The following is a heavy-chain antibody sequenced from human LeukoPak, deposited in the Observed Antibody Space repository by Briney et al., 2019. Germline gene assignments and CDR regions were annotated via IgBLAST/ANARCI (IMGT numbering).Heavy chain of an antibody. CDR3: ARAYCSGGNCYSKSNFDS. CDR2: INPDSGGT. D-gene: IGHD2-15*01. Sequence: ASVKVSCKASGYTFTAYYMHWVRQAPGQGLEWMGWINPDSGGTNYAQKFQGRVTITRATSITTAYMELSRLRSDDTAVYYCARAYCSGGNCYSKSNFDSWGQGTLVTVSS. V-gene: IGHV1-2*02. J-gene: IGHJ4*02. CDR1: GYTFTAYY.